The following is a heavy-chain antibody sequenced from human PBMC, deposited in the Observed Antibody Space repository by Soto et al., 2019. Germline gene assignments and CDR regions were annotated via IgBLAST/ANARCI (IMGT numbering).Heavy chain of an antibody. CDR1: GFTFSSYA. Sequence: GGSLRLSCAASGFTFSSYAMTWVRQAPWKGLEWVSFISGSGGSTYYADSVKGRFTISRDNSKNTLYLQMDSLRAEDTAVYYCAKDRSPHCSSTSCYVNWFDPWGQGTLVTVSS. CDR3: AKDRSPHCSSTSCYVNWFDP. D-gene: IGHD2-2*01. J-gene: IGHJ5*02. CDR2: ISGSGGST. V-gene: IGHV3-23*01.